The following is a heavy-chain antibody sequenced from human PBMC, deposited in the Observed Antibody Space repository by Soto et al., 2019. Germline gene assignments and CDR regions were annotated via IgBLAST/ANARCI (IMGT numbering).Heavy chain of an antibody. V-gene: IGHV3-7*01. CDR1: GFTFSKYW. CDR3: AKICGATWPHCGLDV. CDR2: IKQDESEK. J-gene: IGHJ6*02. D-gene: IGHD2-2*01. Sequence: PGGSLRLSCAAFGFTFSKYWMTWVRQAPGKGLEWVANIKQDESEKYYVDSMKGRFTISRDNAKGSLYLQMNSLRVEDTAVYYCAKICGATWPHCGLDVWGQGIAVTVSS.